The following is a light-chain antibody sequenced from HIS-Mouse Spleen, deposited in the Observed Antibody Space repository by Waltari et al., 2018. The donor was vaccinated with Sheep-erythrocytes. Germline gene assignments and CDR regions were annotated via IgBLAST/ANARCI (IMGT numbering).Light chain of an antibody. CDR1: QSVSSSY. V-gene: IGKV3-20*01. CDR3: QQYGSSPPWT. J-gene: IGKJ1*01. CDR2: GAS. Sequence: EIVLTQSPGTLSLSPGESAPLSCRASQSVSSSYLAWYQQKPGQAPRLLIYGASSRATGIPDRFSGSGSGTDFTLTISRLEPEDFAVYYCQQYGSSPPWTFGQGTKVEIK.